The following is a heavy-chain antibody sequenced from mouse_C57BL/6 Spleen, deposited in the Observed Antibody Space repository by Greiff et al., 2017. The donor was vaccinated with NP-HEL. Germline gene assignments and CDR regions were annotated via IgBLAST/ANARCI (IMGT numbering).Heavy chain of an antibody. D-gene: IGHD1-1*01. CDR2: IWSDGST. CDR1: GFSLTSYG. V-gene: IGHV2-6-1*01. CDR3: ARHEGPYYYGSSYGFAY. J-gene: IGHJ3*01. Sequence: VMLVESGPGLVAPSHSLSITCTVSGFSLTSYGVHWVRQPPGKGLEWLVVIWSDGSTTYNSALKSRLSISKDNSKSQVFLKMNSLQTDDTAMYYCARHEGPYYYGSSYGFAYWGQGTLVTVSA.